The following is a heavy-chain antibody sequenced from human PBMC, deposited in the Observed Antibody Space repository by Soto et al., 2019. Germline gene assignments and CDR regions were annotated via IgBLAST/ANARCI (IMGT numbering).Heavy chain of an antibody. CDR1: GGSISSGPYS. CDR3: ARRYGGNFDY. Sequence: ETLSLTCTVSGGSISSGPYSWGWIRQPPGKGLEWIGTFYYSGSTYYNPSLESRVTISVDTSKNQFSLKLSSVTAADTAVYYCARRYGGNFDYWGQGTLVTVSS. CDR2: FYYSGST. V-gene: IGHV4-39*07. J-gene: IGHJ4*02. D-gene: IGHD1-26*01.